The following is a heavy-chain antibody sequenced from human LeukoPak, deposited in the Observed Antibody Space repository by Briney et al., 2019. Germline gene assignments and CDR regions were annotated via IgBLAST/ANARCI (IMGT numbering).Heavy chain of an antibody. V-gene: IGHV3-48*04. CDR1: GLTYSGYG. D-gene: IGHD2-15*01. CDR2: ISSSSGTI. CDR3: ARVPYSGAAIDY. J-gene: IGHJ4*02. Sequence: PGGSLRLSCAASGLTYSGYGMNWVRQAPGKGLEWVSYISSSSGTIYYADSVKGRFTISRDNAKNSLYLQMNSLRAEDTAVYYCARVPYSGAAIDYWGQGTLVTVSS.